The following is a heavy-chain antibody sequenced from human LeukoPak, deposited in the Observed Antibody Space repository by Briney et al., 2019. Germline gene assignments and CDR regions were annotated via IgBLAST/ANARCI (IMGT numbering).Heavy chain of an antibody. V-gene: IGHV4-59*01. Sequence: PSETLSLTCTVSGGSISSYYWNWIRQPPGKGLEWIGYIYYSGSTNYNPSLKSRVTISVDTSKNQFSLKVSSVTSADTGVYYCARDPRDGYRDAFDIWGQGKVVTVSS. CDR1: GGSISSYY. CDR3: ARDPRDGYRDAFDI. J-gene: IGHJ3*02. D-gene: IGHD5-24*01. CDR2: IYYSGST.